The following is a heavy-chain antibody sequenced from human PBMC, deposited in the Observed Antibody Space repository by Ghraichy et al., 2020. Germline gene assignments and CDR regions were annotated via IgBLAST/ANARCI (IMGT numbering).Heavy chain of an antibody. V-gene: IGHV3-30*04. Sequence: GGSLRLSCATSQFTFSVSILHWVRQAPGKGLEWVSAMSIDGFSKYYSDSVKGRSTISRDNSKNTVFLQIDSLGPEDTAVYYCAREGGTSGYSGWFDTWGQGTLVTVSA. D-gene: IGHD3-22*01. CDR3: AREGGTSGYSGWFDT. J-gene: IGHJ5*02. CDR1: QFTFSVSI. CDR2: MSIDGFSK.